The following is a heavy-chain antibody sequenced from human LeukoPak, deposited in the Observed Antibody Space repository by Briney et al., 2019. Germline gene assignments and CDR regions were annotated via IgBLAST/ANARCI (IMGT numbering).Heavy chain of an antibody. V-gene: IGHV4-39*07. CDR3: AREGRLYSSGWLNWFDP. CDR2: IYYSGST. D-gene: IGHD6-19*01. Sequence: PSETLSLTCTVSGGSISSSSYYWGWIRQPPGKGLEWIGSIYYSGSTYYNPSLKSRVTISVDTSKNQFSLKLSSVTAANTAVYYCAREGRLYSSGWLNWFDPWGQGTLVTVSS. CDR1: GGSISSSSYY. J-gene: IGHJ5*02.